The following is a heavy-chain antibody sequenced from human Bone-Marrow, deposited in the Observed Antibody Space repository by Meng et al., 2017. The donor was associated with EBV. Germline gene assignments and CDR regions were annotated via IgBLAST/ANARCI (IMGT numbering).Heavy chain of an antibody. V-gene: IGHV4-34*01. CDR1: GGSFSGYY. J-gene: IGHJ4*02. Sequence: QVQLQQWGAGLLKPSETLSLTCAVYGGSFSGYYWSWIRQPPGKGLEWIGEINHSGSTNYNPSLKRRVTISVDTSKNQFSLKLSSVTAADTAVYYCARGCSGGSCSPFDYWGQGTLVTVSS. CDR2: INHSGST. CDR3: ARGCSGGSCSPFDY. D-gene: IGHD2-15*01.